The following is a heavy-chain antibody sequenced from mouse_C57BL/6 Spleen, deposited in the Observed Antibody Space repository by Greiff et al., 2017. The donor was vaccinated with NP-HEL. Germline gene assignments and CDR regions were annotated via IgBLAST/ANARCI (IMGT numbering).Heavy chain of an antibody. Sequence: EVQLQQSGPELVKPGASVKMSCKASGYTFTDYNMHWVKQSHGKSLEWIGYINPNNGGTSYNQKFKGKATLTVNKSSSTAYMELRSLTSEDSAVYYCARSAYYSNYEAYWGQGTLVTVSA. V-gene: IGHV1-22*01. CDR2: INPNNGGT. J-gene: IGHJ3*01. CDR1: GYTFTDYN. CDR3: ARSAYYSNYEAY. D-gene: IGHD2-5*01.